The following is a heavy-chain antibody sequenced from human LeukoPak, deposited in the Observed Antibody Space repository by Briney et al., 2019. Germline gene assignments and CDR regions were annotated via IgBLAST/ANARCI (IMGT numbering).Heavy chain of an antibody. D-gene: IGHD3-3*01. CDR2: IRYDGSNK. CDR3: ARGSRFGVVGRDAFDI. Sequence: GGSLRLSCAASGFTFSSYGMHWVRQAPGKGPEWVAFIRYDGSNKYYADSVKGRFTISRDNSKNSLYLQVNSLRAEDTAVYYCARGSRFGVVGRDAFDIWGQGTVVTVSS. J-gene: IGHJ3*02. V-gene: IGHV3-30*02. CDR1: GFTFSSYG.